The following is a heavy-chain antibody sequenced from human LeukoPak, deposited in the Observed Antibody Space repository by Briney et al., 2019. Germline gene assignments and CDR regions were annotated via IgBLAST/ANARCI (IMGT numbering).Heavy chain of an antibody. J-gene: IGHJ5*02. CDR3: VVVVVPGWFDP. CDR1: GGSFSGYY. Sequence: PSETLSLTCAVYGGSFSGYYWSWIRQPPGKGLEWIGSIYYSRSTYYNPSLKSRVTISVDTSKNQFSLELSSVTAADTAMYFCVVVVVPGWFDPWGQGTLVTVSS. CDR2: IYYSRST. D-gene: IGHD2-15*01. V-gene: IGHV4-34*01.